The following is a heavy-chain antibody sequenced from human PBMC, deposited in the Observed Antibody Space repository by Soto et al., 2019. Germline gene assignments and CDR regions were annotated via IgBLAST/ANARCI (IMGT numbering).Heavy chain of an antibody. J-gene: IGHJ4*02. D-gene: IGHD3-9*01. CDR3: AKDREGLRYFDWSIIDY. CDR2: ISYDGSNK. Sequence: GGSLRLSCAASGFTFSSYGMHWVRQAPGKGLEWVAVISYDGSNKYYADSVKGRFTISRDNSKNTLYLQMNSLRAEDTAVYYCAKDREGLRYFDWSIIDYWGQGTLVTVSS. V-gene: IGHV3-30*18. CDR1: GFTFSSYG.